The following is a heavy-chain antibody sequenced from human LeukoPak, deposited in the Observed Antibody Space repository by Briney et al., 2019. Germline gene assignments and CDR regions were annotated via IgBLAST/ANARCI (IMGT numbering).Heavy chain of an antibody. CDR1: GFTSSSYW. Sequence: AGSMRLSCAASGFTSSSYWMSWVRQAPGKGLEWVANIKQDGSEKYYGDSVKGRLTISRDNAKNSLYLQMNSLRAEDTAVYYCARGSSGSYLGGFDYWGQGTLVTVSS. J-gene: IGHJ4*02. CDR2: IKQDGSEK. V-gene: IGHV3-7*01. CDR3: ARGSSGSYLGGFDY. D-gene: IGHD1-26*01.